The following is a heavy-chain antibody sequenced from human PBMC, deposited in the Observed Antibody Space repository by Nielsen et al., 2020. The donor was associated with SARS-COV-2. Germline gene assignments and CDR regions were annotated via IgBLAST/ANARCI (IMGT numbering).Heavy chain of an antibody. CDR3: AGLGNLSGVDY. CDR1: GGSISSYY. Sequence: SETLSLTCTVSGGSISSYYWSWIRQPPGKGLEWIGYIYYSGSTNYNPSLKSRVTISVDTSKNQFSLKLSSVTAADTAVYYYAGLGNLSGVDYWGQGTLVTVSS. CDR2: IYYSGST. V-gene: IGHV4-59*01. J-gene: IGHJ4*02. D-gene: IGHD3-10*01.